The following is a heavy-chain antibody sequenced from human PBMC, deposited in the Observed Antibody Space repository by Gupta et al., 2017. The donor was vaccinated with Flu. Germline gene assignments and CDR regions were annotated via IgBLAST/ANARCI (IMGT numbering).Heavy chain of an antibody. J-gene: IGHJ5*02. CDR2: IYYSGNT. CDR1: YY. D-gene: IGHD2-21*01. Sequence: YYWGWIRQPPLKGLEWIGDIYYSGNTYYNTSLKSRVTISVDTSKNQFSLKLRSVTAADTAVYFCARRRVVDHHYFDPWGQGTLGTVSS. CDR3: ARRRVVDHHYFDP. V-gene: IGHV4-39*01.